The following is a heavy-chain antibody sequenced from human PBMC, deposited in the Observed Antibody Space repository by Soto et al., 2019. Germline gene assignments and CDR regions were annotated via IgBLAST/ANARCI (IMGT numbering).Heavy chain of an antibody. J-gene: IGHJ1*01. Sequence: GGSLRLSCEASGFTFSNFAMNWVRQAPGKGLEWVSGISVSGDNTYYADSVRGRFTISRDNSKNTLYLQMNSLRVEDTAVYYCATRVCVGGNSGLGPNDVWGQGPLVTVAS. CDR1: GFTFSNFA. V-gene: IGHV3-23*01. D-gene: IGHD2-21*02. CDR3: ATRVCVGGNSGLGPNDV. CDR2: ISVSGDNT.